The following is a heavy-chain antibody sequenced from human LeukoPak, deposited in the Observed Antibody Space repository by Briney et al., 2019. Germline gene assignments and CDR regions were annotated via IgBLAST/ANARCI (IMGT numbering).Heavy chain of an antibody. Sequence: AGSLRLSWPASGFTFSNAWMSWVRQAPGKGLEWVGRIKSKTDGATTDYAAPVKGRFTISRDDSKNTLYLQMNSLKTEDTAVYYCTTDPHYYDRSGYFFPPPSWGQGTLVTVSS. CDR3: TTDPHYYDRSGYFFPPPS. J-gene: IGHJ4*02. V-gene: IGHV3-15*01. D-gene: IGHD3-22*01. CDR2: IKSKTDGATT. CDR1: GFTFSNAW.